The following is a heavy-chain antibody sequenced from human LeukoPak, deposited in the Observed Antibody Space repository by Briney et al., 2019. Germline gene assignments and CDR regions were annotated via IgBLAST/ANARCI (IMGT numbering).Heavy chain of an antibody. J-gene: IGHJ4*02. CDR2: IYYSGST. CDR3: ARERDYGSGSYYFDY. D-gene: IGHD3-10*01. V-gene: IGHV4-59*01. CDR1: GGSFSGYY. Sequence: PSETLSLTCAVYGGSFSGYYWSWIRQPPGKGLEWIGYIYYSGSTNYNPSLKSRVTISVDTSKNQFSLKLSSVTAADTAVYYCARERDYGSGSYYFDYWGQGTLVTVSS.